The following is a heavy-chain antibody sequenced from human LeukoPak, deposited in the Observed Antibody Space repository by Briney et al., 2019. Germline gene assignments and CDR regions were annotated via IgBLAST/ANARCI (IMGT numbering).Heavy chain of an antibody. CDR3: ARSGPQKGNDY. CDR1: GFTFSSYA. CDR2: IPYDGSNK. V-gene: IGHV3-30-3*01. J-gene: IGHJ4*02. D-gene: IGHD1-26*01. Sequence: PGRSLRLSCAASGFTFSSYAMHWVRQAPGKGLEWVAVIPYDGSNKCYADSVKGRFTISRDNSKNTLYLRMNSLRAEDTAVYYCARSGPQKGNDYWGQGTLVTVSS.